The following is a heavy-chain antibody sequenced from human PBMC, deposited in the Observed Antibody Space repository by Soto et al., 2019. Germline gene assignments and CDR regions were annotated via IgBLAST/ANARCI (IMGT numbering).Heavy chain of an antibody. J-gene: IGHJ1*01. CDR3: ARARGHRTESTFRRPGYFRL. CDR2: IYYSGST. D-gene: IGHD1-1*01. V-gene: IGHV4-31*02. Sequence: WTWIRQHPGKGLEWIAYIYYSGSTYYNPSLKSRVTISVDRPKNQFFLEVNSVTAADTAVYYCARARGHRTESTFRRPGYFRLWGQGTLVTVSS.